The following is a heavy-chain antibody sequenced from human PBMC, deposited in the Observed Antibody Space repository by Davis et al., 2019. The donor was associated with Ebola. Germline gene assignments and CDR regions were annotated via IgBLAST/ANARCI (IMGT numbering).Heavy chain of an antibody. D-gene: IGHD2-15*01. CDR3: AVGYCSGGRCYYYYYYGMDV. CDR2: ISAYNGNT. CDR1: GYTFTGYY. J-gene: IGHJ6*02. V-gene: IGHV1-8*02. Sequence: ASVKVSCKASGYTFTGYYMHWVRQAPGQGLEWMGWISAYNGNTNYAQKFQGRVTMTRNTSISTAYMELSSLRSEDTAVYYCAVGYCSGGRCYYYYYYGMDVWGQGTTVTVSS.